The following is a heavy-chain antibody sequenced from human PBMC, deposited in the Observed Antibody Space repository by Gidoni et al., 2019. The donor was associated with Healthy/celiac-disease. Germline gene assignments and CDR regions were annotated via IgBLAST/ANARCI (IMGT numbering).Heavy chain of an antibody. V-gene: IGHV4-38-2*02. CDR1: GYSISSGYY. CDR2: IYHSGST. Sequence: QVQLQESGPGLVKPSETLSLTCTVSGYSISSGYYWGWIRQPPGKGLEWIGSIYHSGSTYYNPSLKSRVTISVDTSKNQFSLKLSSVTAADTAVYYCAREDNWNDLYNWFDPWGQGTLVTVSS. D-gene: IGHD1-20*01. CDR3: AREDNWNDLYNWFDP. J-gene: IGHJ5*02.